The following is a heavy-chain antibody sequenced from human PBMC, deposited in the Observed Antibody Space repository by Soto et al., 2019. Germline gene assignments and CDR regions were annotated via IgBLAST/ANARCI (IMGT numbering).Heavy chain of an antibody. CDR2: IYFSGET. CDR1: GGSINSYY. CDR3: ARDSRYRGYNYSGMDV. J-gene: IGHJ6*02. V-gene: IGHV4-4*07. Sequence: PSETLSLTXTVSGGSINSYYWSWIRQPTGKGLEWIGRIYFSGETNYNPSLKSRLTMSVDTSKTQFSLKLSSVTAADTAVYYCARDSRYRGYNYSGMDVWGQGTTVTVS. D-gene: IGHD5-12*01.